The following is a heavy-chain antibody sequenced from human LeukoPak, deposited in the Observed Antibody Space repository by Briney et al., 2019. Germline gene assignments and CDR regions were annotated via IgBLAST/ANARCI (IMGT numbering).Heavy chain of an antibody. D-gene: IGHD3-22*01. V-gene: IGHV1-18*01. CDR3: ARAFPRITMIVVVNPDFDY. Sequence: APVKVSCKASGYTFTSYGISWVRQAPGQGLEWMGWISAYNGNTNYAQRLQGRVTMTTDTSTSTAYMELRSLRSDDTAVYYCARAFPRITMIVVVNPDFDYWGQGTLVTVSS. J-gene: IGHJ4*02. CDR2: ISAYNGNT. CDR1: GYTFTSYG.